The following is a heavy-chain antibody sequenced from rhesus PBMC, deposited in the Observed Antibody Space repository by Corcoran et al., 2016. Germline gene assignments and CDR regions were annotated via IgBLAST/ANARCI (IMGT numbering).Heavy chain of an antibody. J-gene: IGHJ4*01. CDR2: IYGSSTST. V-gene: IGHV4S10*01. D-gene: IGHD6-25*01. Sequence: QVQLQESGPGVVKPSETLSLTCAVSGGSISDRYRWSWIRQPPGKGLEWIGYIYGSSTSTNYNPSLKSRFTISKDTSKNQFSLKLSSVTAADTAVYYCARVLAGDWGQGVLVTVSS. CDR1: GGSISDRYR. CDR3: ARVLAGD.